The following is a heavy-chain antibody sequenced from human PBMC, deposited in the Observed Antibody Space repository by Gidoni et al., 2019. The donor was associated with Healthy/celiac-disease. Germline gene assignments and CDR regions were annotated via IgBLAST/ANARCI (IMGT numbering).Heavy chain of an antibody. CDR1: RFTFSRYS. J-gene: IGHJ4*02. D-gene: IGHD7-27*01. CDR2: ISASSRYI. Sequence: EVQLMDTGGGMVRPGGSMGLACADPRFTFSRYSMNWVRQAPGKGLECVSSISASSRYISYADSGKGRFTISRDNAKNSLYLRMNSLRAEDTAVYYCARDPDDLGDYCGQRTLVTVSS. CDR3: ARDPDDLGDY. V-gene: IGHV3-21*01.